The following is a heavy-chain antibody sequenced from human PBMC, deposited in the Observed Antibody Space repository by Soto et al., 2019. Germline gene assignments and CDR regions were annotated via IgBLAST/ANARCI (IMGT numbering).Heavy chain of an antibody. D-gene: IGHD6-25*01. V-gene: IGHV1-46*01. J-gene: IGHJ4*02. CDR3: ARVRSSGREFDF. Sequence: VTVPCKASVCIFTTYSIHWGRHPAVQGVEGGVKCDPRVGSTGYAQKFRSRVSIAFGRYTGTAFMEVSSLTADETAAYYCARVRSSGREFDFWGQGTPVTVSS. CDR2: CDPRVGST. CDR1: VCIFTTYS.